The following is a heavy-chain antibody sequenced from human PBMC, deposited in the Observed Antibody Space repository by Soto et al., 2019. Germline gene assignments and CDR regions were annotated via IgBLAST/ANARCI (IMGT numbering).Heavy chain of an antibody. CDR3: ARVRGELKSAFDI. J-gene: IGHJ3*02. CDR1: GFTFSVST. CDR2: IRSNPKTYAT. V-gene: IGHV3-73*01. Sequence: GSLRLSCAASGFTFSVSTMHWVRQAPGEGLEWVGRIRSNPKTYATAYSASLQGRVIISRDDSKNTAYLQMNSLKTDDTAVYYCARVRGELKSAFDIWGQGTMVTVSS. D-gene: IGHD3-10*01.